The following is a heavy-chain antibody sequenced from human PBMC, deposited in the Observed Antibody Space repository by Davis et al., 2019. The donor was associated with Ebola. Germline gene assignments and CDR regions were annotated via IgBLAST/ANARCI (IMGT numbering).Heavy chain of an antibody. V-gene: IGHV3-23*01. D-gene: IGHD2-8*01. CDR1: GFSFSTFA. CDR2: ISSSGGDR. CDR3: AKIPPGYCTSGSCPFDY. J-gene: IGHJ4*02. Sequence: PGGSLRLSCAASGFSFSTFAMTWVRQAPGKGLEWVSTISSSGGDRYYADSVKGRFTISRDNSKKTLYLQVNSLSAEDTATYYCAKIPPGYCTSGSCPFDYWGQGTQVTVSS.